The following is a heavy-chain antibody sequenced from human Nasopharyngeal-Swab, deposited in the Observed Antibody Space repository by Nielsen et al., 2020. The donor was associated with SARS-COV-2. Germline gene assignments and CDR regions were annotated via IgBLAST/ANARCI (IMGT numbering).Heavy chain of an antibody. CDR3: ARSEVPAATIVSEFDP. J-gene: IGHJ5*02. CDR2: IWYDGGNK. D-gene: IGHD2-2*01. V-gene: IGHV3-33*01. CDR1: GFTFSSYG. Sequence: GGSLRLSCAASGFTFSSYGMHWVRQAPGKGLEWVAVIWYDGGNKYYADSVKGRFTISRDNSKNTLYLQMNSLRAEDTAVYYCARSEVPAATIVSEFDPWGQGTLVTVSS.